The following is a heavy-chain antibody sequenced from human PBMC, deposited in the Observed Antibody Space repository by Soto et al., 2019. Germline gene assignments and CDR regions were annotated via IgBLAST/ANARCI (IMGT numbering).Heavy chain of an antibody. CDR3: EVYKNLWSLKSTDTTVYYTASVGYYNHTWGEMGYYDLDV. CDR1: GYTFISYG. CDR2: ISPYNDKT. J-gene: IGHJ6*02. Sequence: QAQLVQSAAEVKKPGASVRVSCKASGYTFISYGITWVRQAPGQGLEWMGWISPYNDKTNYAQKLQGRVRLTTDKPQAHGAQNIWGGYIMAPNATTREVYKNLWSLKSTDTTVYYTASVGYYNHTWGEMGYYDLDVWGQGTTVTVSS. D-gene: IGHD3-3*01. V-gene: IGHV1-18*01.